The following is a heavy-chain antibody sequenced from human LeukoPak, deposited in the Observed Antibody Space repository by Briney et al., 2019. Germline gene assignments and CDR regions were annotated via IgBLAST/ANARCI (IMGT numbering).Heavy chain of an antibody. V-gene: IGHV3-11*06. Sequence: KTGGSLRLSCAASGFTFSDYYMGWIRQAPGKGLEWVSYISSSSSYTNYADSVKGRFTIPRDNAKNSLYLQMNSLRADDTAVYYCVKTLKYYGSGRGLFDSWGQGILVTVSS. J-gene: IGHJ4*02. D-gene: IGHD3-10*01. CDR2: ISSSSSYT. CDR3: VKTLKYYGSGRGLFDS. CDR1: GFTFSDYY.